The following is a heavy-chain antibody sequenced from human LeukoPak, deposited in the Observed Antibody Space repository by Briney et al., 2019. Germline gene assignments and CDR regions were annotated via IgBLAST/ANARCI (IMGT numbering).Heavy chain of an antibody. CDR1: GGSISSYY. J-gene: IGHJ4*02. Sequence: SETLSLTCTVSGGSISSYYWSWIRQPPGKGLEWIGYIYYTGNTNYNPSLKSRVTISVDTSKNQFSLKLSSVTAADTAVYYCARSIAAAGSFDYWGQGTLVTVSS. CDR2: IYYTGNT. CDR3: ARSIAAAGSFDY. V-gene: IGHV4-59*12. D-gene: IGHD6-13*01.